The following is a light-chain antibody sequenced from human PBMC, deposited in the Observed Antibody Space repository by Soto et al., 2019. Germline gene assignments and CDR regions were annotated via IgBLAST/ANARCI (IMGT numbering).Light chain of an antibody. J-gene: IGLJ1*01. Sequence: QSVLTQPASVSGSPGQSITVSCTGTSSDVGGYNYVSWYQQHPAKAPRLMIYDVTNRPSGVSNRFSGSKSGNTASLTISGLQAEDEADYYCSSYRRGSTYVFGTGTKVTVL. CDR2: DVT. CDR3: SSYRRGSTYV. V-gene: IGLV2-14*01. CDR1: SSDVGGYNY.